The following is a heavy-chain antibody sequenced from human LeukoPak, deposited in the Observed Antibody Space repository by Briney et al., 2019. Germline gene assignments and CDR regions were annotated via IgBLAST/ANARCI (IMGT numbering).Heavy chain of an antibody. Sequence: PSETLSLTCTVSGGSISSYYWSWIRQPPGKGLEWIGYIYYSGSTNYNPSLKSRVTISVDTSKNRFSLKLSSVTAADTAVYYCATGGNSVGWFDPWGQGTLVTVSS. CDR2: IYYSGST. CDR1: GGSISSYY. J-gene: IGHJ5*02. V-gene: IGHV4-59*01. CDR3: ATGGNSVGWFDP. D-gene: IGHD4-23*01.